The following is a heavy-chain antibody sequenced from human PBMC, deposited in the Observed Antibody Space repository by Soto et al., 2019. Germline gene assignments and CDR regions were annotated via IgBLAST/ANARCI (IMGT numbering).Heavy chain of an antibody. CDR3: ARAGSDYGDPFDY. CDR2: IYYSGST. Sequence: SSETLSLTCTVSGGSISSGGYYWSWIRQHPGKGLEWIGYIYYSGSTYYNPSLKSRVTISVDTSKNQFSLKLSSVTAADTAVYYCARAGSDYGDPFDYWGQRTLVTVSS. CDR1: GGSISSGGYY. V-gene: IGHV4-31*03. D-gene: IGHD4-17*01. J-gene: IGHJ4*02.